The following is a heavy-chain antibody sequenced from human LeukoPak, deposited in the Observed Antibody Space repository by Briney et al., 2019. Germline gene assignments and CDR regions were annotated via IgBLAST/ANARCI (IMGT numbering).Heavy chain of an antibody. D-gene: IGHD3-10*01. CDR2: IIPIFGTA. CDR3: ARDPGRLGFGDQNWFDP. Sequence: SVKVSCKASGGTFSSYAISWVRQAPGQGLEWMGGIIPIFGTANYAQKFQGRVTITTDESTSTAYMELSSLRSEDTAVYYCARDPGRLGFGDQNWFDPRGQGTLVTVSS. V-gene: IGHV1-69*05. J-gene: IGHJ5*02. CDR1: GGTFSSYA.